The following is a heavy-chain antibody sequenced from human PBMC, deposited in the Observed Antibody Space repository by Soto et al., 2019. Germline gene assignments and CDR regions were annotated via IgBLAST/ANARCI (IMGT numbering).Heavy chain of an antibody. D-gene: IGHD2-15*01. J-gene: IGHJ3*02. CDR3: ARDALVVAANRDAFDI. Sequence: GGSLRLSCAASGFTFSSYRMSWVRQAPGKGLEWVANIKQDGSEKYYVDSVKGRFTISRDNAKNSLYLQMNSLRAEDTAVYYCARDALVVAANRDAFDIWGQGTMVTVSS. V-gene: IGHV3-7*01. CDR2: IKQDGSEK. CDR1: GFTFSSYR.